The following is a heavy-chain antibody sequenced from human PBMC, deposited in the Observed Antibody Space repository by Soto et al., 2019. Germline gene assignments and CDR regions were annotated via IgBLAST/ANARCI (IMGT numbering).Heavy chain of an antibody. Sequence: QVQLQESGPGLVKPSGTLFLTCVVSGGSIISQSHWWWLLRQSPGKGLEWKGEIHHRGSTNYNPSLTSRVTMSVGKRKNQFALRMTSVTAADTAVYYCATGTACSGVDWGQRSPVSVST. V-gene: IGHV4-4*02. CDR3: ATGTACSGVD. CDR1: GGSIISQSHW. CDR2: IHHRGST. D-gene: IGHD2-21*02. J-gene: IGHJ6*01.